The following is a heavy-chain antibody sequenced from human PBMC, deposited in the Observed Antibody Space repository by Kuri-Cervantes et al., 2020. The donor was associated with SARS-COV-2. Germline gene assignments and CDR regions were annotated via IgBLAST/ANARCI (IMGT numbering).Heavy chain of an antibody. V-gene: IGHV3-30*18. CDR2: ISSDGKNK. D-gene: IGHD2-21*01. J-gene: IGHJ4*02. CDR3: AKGRAGVHDF. CDR1: GFNFSTTD. Sequence: GGSLRLSCVASGFNFSTTDMHWVRQAPGKGLEWVTFISSDGKNKKCMTSGKGRFTISRDNSQNTLYLQMKSLRDEDTAIYYCAKGRAGVHDFWGQGTLVTVSS.